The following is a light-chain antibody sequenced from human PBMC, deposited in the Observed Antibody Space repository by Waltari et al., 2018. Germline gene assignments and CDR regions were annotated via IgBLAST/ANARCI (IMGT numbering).Light chain of an antibody. Sequence: QSALTQPASVTGSLGQSITISCTGTINADNDFSYASWFQPHPGRLPKFLIYNVRNRPSGTSDRFSGSKSGSTASLTISGLQSEDEADYYCFSYTSRSTVLFGGGTKLTVL. V-gene: IGLV2-14*03. CDR3: FSYTSRSTVL. CDR2: NVR. CDR1: INADNDFSY. J-gene: IGLJ2*01.